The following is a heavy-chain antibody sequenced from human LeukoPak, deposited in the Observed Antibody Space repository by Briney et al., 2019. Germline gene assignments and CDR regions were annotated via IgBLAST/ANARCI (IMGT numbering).Heavy chain of an antibody. CDR2: INPNSGDT. D-gene: IGHD2-2*01. J-gene: IGHJ4*02. Sequence: GASVKVSCKASGYSFTGHYLHWVRQAPGQGLEWMGWINPNSGDTHYAQKFQGRVTMTRDTSISTAYMELSRLRSDDTAFYYCAREAVCSSASCEIDYWGQGTLVTVSS. V-gene: IGHV1-2*02. CDR1: GYSFTGHY. CDR3: AREAVCSSASCEIDY.